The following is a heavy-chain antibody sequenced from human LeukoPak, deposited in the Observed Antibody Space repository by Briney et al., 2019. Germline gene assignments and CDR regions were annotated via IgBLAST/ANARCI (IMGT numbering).Heavy chain of an antibody. CDR1: GGTFSSYA. J-gene: IGHJ6*04. CDR3: AIGYCGGGSCDGYYYGMDV. Sequence: SVKVSSKASGGTFSSYAISWVRQAPGQRLEWMGGITPIYGTANHAQKFHGTVTITEDESTSTAYMELSSLSSEDTAVYYWAIGYCGGGSCDGYYYGMDVWGKGTTVTVSS. D-gene: IGHD2-15*01. CDR2: ITPIYGTA. V-gene: IGHV1-69*13.